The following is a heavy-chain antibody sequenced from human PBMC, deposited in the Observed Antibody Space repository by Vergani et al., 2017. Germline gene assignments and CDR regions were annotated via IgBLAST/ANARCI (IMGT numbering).Heavy chain of an antibody. D-gene: IGHD3-3*01. CDR3: ASRDITIFGVVIIRGYYYYGMDV. CDR1: GGTFSSYA. CDR2: IIPIFGTA. J-gene: IGHJ6*02. Sequence: QVQLVQSGAEVKKPGSSVKVSSKASGGTFSSYAISWVRQAPGQGLEWMGGIIPIFGTANYAQKFQGRVTITADESTSTAYMELSSLRSEDTAVYYCASRDITIFGVVIIRGYYYYGMDVWGQXP. V-gene: IGHV1-69*01.